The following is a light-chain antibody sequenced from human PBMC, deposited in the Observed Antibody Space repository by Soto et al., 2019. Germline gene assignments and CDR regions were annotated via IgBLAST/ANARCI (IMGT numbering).Light chain of an antibody. V-gene: IGKV3-20*01. CDR2: DAS. J-gene: IGKJ4*01. CDR1: QSVMSNY. Sequence: VFAQSPGSPSLSPGERATLSCRASQSVMSNYLSWYQQKPGQAPRLLIYDASNRATGIPDRFSGSGSGTDFTLTISRLEPEDFAVYYCQQYDNSPLTFGGGTKVDIK. CDR3: QQYDNSPLT.